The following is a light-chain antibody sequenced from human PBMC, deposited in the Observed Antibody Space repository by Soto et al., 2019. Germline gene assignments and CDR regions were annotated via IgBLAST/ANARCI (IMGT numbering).Light chain of an antibody. J-gene: IGLJ1*01. CDR1: SSDIGSYNY. Sequence: QSALTQPASVSGSPGQSITISCTGTSSDIGSYNYVAWYQQFPGKTPKLIIYEVRNRPSGVSFRFSGSKSGNTASLTISGLQDEDEADYYCISYRGSDTSYVLGTGTQVTVL. CDR3: ISYRGSDTSYV. CDR2: EVR. V-gene: IGLV2-14*01.